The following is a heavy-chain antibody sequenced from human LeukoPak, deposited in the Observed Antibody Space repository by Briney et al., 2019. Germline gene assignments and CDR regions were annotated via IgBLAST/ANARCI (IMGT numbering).Heavy chain of an antibody. CDR3: AREEGYGGYYFDY. J-gene: IGHJ4*02. V-gene: IGHV3-21*01. CDR2: ISSSSSYI. Sequence: PGGSLRLSCAASGFTFSSYSMNWVRQAPGKGLEWVSSISSSSSYIYYADSVKGRFTISRDNAKNSLYLQMNSLRAEDTAVYYCAREEGYGGYYFDYWGQGTLVTVSS. D-gene: IGHD5-18*01. CDR1: GFTFSSYS.